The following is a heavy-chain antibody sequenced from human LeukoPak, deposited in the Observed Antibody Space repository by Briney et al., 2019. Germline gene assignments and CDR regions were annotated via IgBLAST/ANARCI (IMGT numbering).Heavy chain of an antibody. CDR3: ARGGAWGYAFDI. V-gene: IGHV1-8*01. CDR1: GYTFTSYD. J-gene: IGHJ3*02. Sequence: ASVKVSCKASGYTFTSYDINWVRQATGQGLEWMGWMNPNSGNTGYAQKFQGRVTMTTDTSTSTAYMELRSLRSDDTAVYYCARGGAWGYAFDIWGQGTMVTVSS. D-gene: IGHD3-16*01. CDR2: MNPNSGNT.